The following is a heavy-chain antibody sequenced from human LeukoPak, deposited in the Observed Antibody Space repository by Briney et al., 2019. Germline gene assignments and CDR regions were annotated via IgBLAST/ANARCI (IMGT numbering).Heavy chain of an antibody. V-gene: IGHV4-4*07. CDR2: IYISGSGST. CDR1: GGSLSSYY. CDR3: ARVVGFFGSEAFDI. J-gene: IGHJ3*02. Sequence: SETLSLTCTVSGGSLSSYYWSWIWQPAGKGLEWIGRIYISGSGSTNYNPSLKSRVTLSVDTSKNQFSLKLSSGTAADTAVYYCARVVGFFGSEAFDIWGQGTMVTVSS. D-gene: IGHD1-26*01.